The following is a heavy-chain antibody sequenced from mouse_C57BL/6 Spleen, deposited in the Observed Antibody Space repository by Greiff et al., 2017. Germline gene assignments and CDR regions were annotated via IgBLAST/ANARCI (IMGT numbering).Heavy chain of an antibody. CDR1: GYSFTGYF. J-gene: IGHJ3*01. D-gene: IGHD1-1*01. CDR3: AREGVEGFAY. Sequence: EVQVVESGPELVKPGDSVKISCKASGYSFTGYFMNWVMQSHGKSLEWIGRINPYNGDTFYNQKFKGKATLTVDKSSSTAHMELRSLTSEDSAVYYCAREGVEGFAYWGQGTLVTVSA. V-gene: IGHV1-20*01. CDR2: INPYNGDT.